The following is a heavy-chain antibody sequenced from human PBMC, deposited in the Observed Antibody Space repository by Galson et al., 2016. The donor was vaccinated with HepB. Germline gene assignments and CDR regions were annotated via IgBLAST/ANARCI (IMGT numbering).Heavy chain of an antibody. Sequence: SLRLSCAASGFSFSNYAMHWVRQAPGKGLEYVSGISTSGGSTYYADSVKGRFSISRDNSNKTVYLQMGSLRPEDMAVYYCARLRRDGGWYYDLWGRGTLVTVSS. V-gene: IGHV3-64*02. CDR2: ISTSGGST. CDR3: ARLRRDGGWYYDL. CDR1: GFSFSNYA. J-gene: IGHJ2*01. D-gene: IGHD3-16*01.